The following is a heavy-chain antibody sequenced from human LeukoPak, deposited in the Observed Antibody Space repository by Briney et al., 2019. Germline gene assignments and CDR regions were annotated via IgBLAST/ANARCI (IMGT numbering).Heavy chain of an antibody. D-gene: IGHD4-11*01. Sequence: PGRSLRLSCAASGFTFSSYGIHWVRQAPGKGLEWVAVISYDGSNKYYADSVKGRFTISRDNSKNTLYLQMNSLRAEDTAVYYCAKVPYYCSNYQDYWGQGTLVTVSS. CDR1: GFTFSSYG. V-gene: IGHV3-30*18. CDR3: AKVPYYCSNYQDY. CDR2: ISYDGSNK. J-gene: IGHJ4*02.